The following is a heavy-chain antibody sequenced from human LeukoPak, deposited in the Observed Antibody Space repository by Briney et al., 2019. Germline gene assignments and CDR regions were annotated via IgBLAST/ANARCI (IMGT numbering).Heavy chain of an antibody. CDR3: ARGIFDSTPLYYYYYYMDV. CDR2: IYPGDSDT. V-gene: IGHV5-51*01. D-gene: IGHD2/OR15-2a*01. CDR1: GYSFTSYW. J-gene: IGHJ6*03. Sequence: GESLKISCKGSGYSFTSYWIGWVRQLPGKGLEWMGIIYPGDSDTRYSPSFQGQVTISADKSISTAYLQWSSLKASDTAMYYCARGIFDSTPLYYYYYYMDVWGKGITVTVSS.